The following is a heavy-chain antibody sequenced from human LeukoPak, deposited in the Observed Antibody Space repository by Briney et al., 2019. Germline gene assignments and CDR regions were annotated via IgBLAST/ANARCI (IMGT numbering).Heavy chain of an antibody. CDR3: ARDPGPIVGDY. D-gene: IGHD1-26*01. Sequence: SVKVSCKASGYTFTSYDISWVRQAPGQGLEWMGGIIPIFGTANYAQKFQGRVTITADESTSTAYMELSSLRSEDTAVYYCARDPGPIVGDYWGQGTLVTVSS. V-gene: IGHV1-69*13. CDR1: GYTFTSYD. J-gene: IGHJ4*02. CDR2: IIPIFGTA.